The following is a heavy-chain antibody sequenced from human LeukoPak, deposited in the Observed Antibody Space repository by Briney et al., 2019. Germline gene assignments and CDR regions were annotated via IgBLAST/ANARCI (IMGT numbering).Heavy chain of an antibody. V-gene: IGHV4-34*01. Sequence: SETLSLTCAVYGGSFSGYYWSWIRQPPGKGLEWIGEINHSGSTNYNPSLKSRVTISVDTSKNQFSLKLSSVTAADTAVYYCARFLGYCSGGSCYSDGHYFDYWGQGTLVTVSS. CDR1: GGSFSGYY. J-gene: IGHJ4*02. D-gene: IGHD2-15*01. CDR3: ARFLGYCSGGSCYSDGHYFDY. CDR2: INHSGST.